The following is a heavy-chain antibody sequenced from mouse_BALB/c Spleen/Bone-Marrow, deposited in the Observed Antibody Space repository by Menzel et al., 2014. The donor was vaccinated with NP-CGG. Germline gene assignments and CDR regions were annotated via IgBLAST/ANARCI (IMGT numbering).Heavy chain of an antibody. D-gene: IGHD2-9*01. CDR2: IDPANGNT. J-gene: IGHJ3*01. Sequence: EVQLQQSGAELVKPGASVKLSCTASGFNIKDTYMHWVKQRPEQGLEWIGRIDPANGNTKYDPKFQGKATITADTSSNTAYLQLGSLPSEDTAVYYCTTYYGSRFTYWGQGTLVTVSA. CDR3: TTYYGSRFTY. CDR1: GFNIKDTY. V-gene: IGHV14-3*02.